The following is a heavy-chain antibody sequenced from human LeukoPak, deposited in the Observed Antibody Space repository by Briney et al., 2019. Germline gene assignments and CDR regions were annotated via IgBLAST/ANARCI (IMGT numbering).Heavy chain of an antibody. CDR2: IKSKTDGGTT. Sequence: PGGSLRLSCAASGFTFSNAWMSWVRQAPGKGLEWVGRIKSKTDGGTTDYAAPVKGRFTISRDDSKNTLYLQMNSLRAEDTAVYYCAREVYDSSGYYYSFDYWGQGTLVTVSS. CDR3: AREVYDSSGYYYSFDY. CDR1: GFTFSNAW. J-gene: IGHJ4*02. V-gene: IGHV3-15*01. D-gene: IGHD3-22*01.